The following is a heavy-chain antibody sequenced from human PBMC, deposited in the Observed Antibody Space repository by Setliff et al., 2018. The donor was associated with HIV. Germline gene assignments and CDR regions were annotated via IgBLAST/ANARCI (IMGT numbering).Heavy chain of an antibody. CDR2: SHNNGNT. CDR3: ARQGSWLDS. V-gene: IGHV4-59*08. Sequence: ETLSLTCPVSGGSISSYYWSWIRQPPGEGLEWIGYSHNNGNTHYNPSLKSRVTISVDTSKNHVSLRLNSVTAADTAVYYCARQGSWLDSWGQVTLVTVSS. J-gene: IGHJ5*01. D-gene: IGHD2-15*01. CDR1: GGSISSYY.